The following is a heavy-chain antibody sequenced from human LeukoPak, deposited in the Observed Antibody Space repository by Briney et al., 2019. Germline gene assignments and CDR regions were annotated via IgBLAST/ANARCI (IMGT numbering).Heavy chain of an antibody. Sequence: GGSLRLSCAASGFTFSSYSMNWVRQAPGKGLEWVSYISSSSSTIYYADSVKGRFTISRDNAKNSLYLQMNSLRAEDTAVYYCAREGYSSSPGAFDIWGQGTMVTVSS. D-gene: IGHD6-13*01. J-gene: IGHJ3*02. CDR3: AREGYSSSPGAFDI. CDR2: ISSSSSTI. V-gene: IGHV3-48*04. CDR1: GFTFSSYS.